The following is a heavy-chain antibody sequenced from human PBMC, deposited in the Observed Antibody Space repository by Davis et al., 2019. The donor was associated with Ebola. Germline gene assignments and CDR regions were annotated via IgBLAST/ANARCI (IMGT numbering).Heavy chain of an antibody. J-gene: IGHJ4*02. V-gene: IGHV4-59*08. CDR2: IYYSGST. Sequence: MPSETLSLTCTVSGGSISSYYWSWIRQPPGKGLEWIGYIYYSGSTNHNPSLKSRVTISVDTSKNQFPLKLSSVTAADTAVYYCARRNRNYDSSGYFYFDYWGQGTLVTVSS. D-gene: IGHD3-22*01. CDR1: GGSISSYY. CDR3: ARRNRNYDSSGYFYFDY.